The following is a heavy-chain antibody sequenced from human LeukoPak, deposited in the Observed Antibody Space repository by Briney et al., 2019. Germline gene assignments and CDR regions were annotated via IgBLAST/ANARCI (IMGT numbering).Heavy chain of an antibody. V-gene: IGHV4-38-2*02. J-gene: IGHJ4*02. D-gene: IGHD3-10*01. CDR1: GYSISSGYY. Sequence: SETLSLTCTVSGYSISSGYYWGWIRQPPGKGLEWIGSIYHSGSTYYNPSLKSRVTMSVDTSKNQFSLKLSSVTAADTAVYYCARGPKTLLWFGESHYWGQGTLVTVSS. CDR2: IYHSGST. CDR3: ARGPKTLLWFGESHY.